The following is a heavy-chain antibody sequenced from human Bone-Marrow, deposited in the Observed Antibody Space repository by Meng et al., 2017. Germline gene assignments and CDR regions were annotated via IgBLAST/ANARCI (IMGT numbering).Heavy chain of an antibody. J-gene: IGHJ3*02. CDR2: INTNTGNP. V-gene: IGHV7-4-1*02. CDR3: ARDGDYDSSRDDAFDI. D-gene: IGHD3-22*01. CDR1: GYTFTSYA. Sequence: ASVKVSCKASGYTFTSYAMNWVRQAPGQGLEWMGWINTNTGNPTYAQGFTGRFVFSLDTSVSTAYLQISSLKAEDTVVYYCARDGDYDSSRDDAFDIWGQGTMVTVSS.